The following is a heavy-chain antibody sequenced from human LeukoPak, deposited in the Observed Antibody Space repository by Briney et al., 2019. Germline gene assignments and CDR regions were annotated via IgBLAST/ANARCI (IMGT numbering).Heavy chain of an antibody. J-gene: IGHJ3*02. CDR2: IRYDGSNK. CDR1: GFTFSSYG. D-gene: IGHD3-9*01. V-gene: IGHV3-30*02. Sequence: PGGSLRLSCAASGFTFSSYGMHWVRQAPGKGLEWVAFIRYDGSNKYYADSVKGRFTISRDNSKNTLYLQMNSLRAEDTAVYYCANFDILTAEATLIWGQGTMVTVSS. CDR3: ANFDILTAEATLI.